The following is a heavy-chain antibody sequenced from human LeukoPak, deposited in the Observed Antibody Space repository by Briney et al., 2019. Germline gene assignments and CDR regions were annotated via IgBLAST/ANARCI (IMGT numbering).Heavy chain of an antibody. CDR3: TKGLGIAVAGLFFDY. CDR2: ISGSGGST. D-gene: IGHD6-19*01. Sequence: GGSLRLSCAASGFTFSSYAMSWVRQAPGKGLEWVSAISGSGGSTYYADSVKGRFTISRDNSKNTLYLQMNSLRAEDTAVYYCTKGLGIAVAGLFFDYWGQGTLVTVSS. CDR1: GFTFSSYA. J-gene: IGHJ4*02. V-gene: IGHV3-23*01.